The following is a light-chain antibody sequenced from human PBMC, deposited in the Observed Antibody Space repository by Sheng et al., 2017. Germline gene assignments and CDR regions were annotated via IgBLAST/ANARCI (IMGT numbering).Light chain of an antibody. Sequence: QSVLTQPPSVSEAPRQRVTISCSGSSFNIGNNAVNWYQQLPGKAPKVLIYNDDLLPSGVSDRFSGSKSGTSASLAISGLQSEDEADYYCATWDDSLNVWVFGGGTKPDR. CDR3: ATWDDSLNVWV. J-gene: IGLJ3*02. V-gene: IGLV1-36*01. CDR1: SFNIGNNA. CDR2: NDD.